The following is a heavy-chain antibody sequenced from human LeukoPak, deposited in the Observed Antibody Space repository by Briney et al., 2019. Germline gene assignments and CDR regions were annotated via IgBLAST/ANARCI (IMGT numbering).Heavy chain of an antibody. D-gene: IGHD6-19*01. CDR2: ISGSGGST. Sequence: GGSLRLSCAASGFTFSSYAMSWVRQAPGKGLEWVSAISGSGGSTYYADSVKGRFTISRDNSKNTLFLQMNSLRAEDTAVYYCAKDGYTEWLGLYYFDYWGQGTLVTVSS. CDR3: AKDGYTEWLGLYYFDY. J-gene: IGHJ4*02. CDR1: GFTFSSYA. V-gene: IGHV3-23*01.